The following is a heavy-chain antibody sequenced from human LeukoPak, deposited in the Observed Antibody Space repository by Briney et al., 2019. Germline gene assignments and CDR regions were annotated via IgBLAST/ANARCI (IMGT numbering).Heavy chain of an antibody. CDR1: GYTFTGYY. CDR3: AGGDDGSSFDY. Sequence: ASVTVSCKASGYTFTGYYMHWVRQAPGQGLEWMGRINPNSGGTNYAQKFQSRVTMTRDTSISTAYMELSRLRSDDTAVYYCAGGDDGSSFDYWGQGTLVTVSS. CDR2: INPNSGGT. J-gene: IGHJ4*02. D-gene: IGHD6-13*01. V-gene: IGHV1-2*06.